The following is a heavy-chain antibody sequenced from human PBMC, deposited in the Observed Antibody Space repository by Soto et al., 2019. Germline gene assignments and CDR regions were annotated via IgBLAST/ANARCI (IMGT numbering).Heavy chain of an antibody. V-gene: IGHV3-48*03. Sequence: GGSLRLSCAASGFTFSSYEMNWVRQAPGKGLEWVSYISSSGSTIYYADSVKGRFTISRDDAKNSLYLQMNSLRAEDTAVYYCAREVPNPHDAFDIWRQGTMVTVSS. J-gene: IGHJ3*02. CDR2: ISSSGSTI. CDR3: AREVPNPHDAFDI. CDR1: GFTFSSYE.